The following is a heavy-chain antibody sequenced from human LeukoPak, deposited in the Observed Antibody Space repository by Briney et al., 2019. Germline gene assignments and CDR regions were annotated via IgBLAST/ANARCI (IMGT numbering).Heavy chain of an antibody. CDR3: ARGIDYGDLGY. J-gene: IGHJ4*02. CDR1: GFTFNYYW. Sequence: GGSLRLSCAASGFTFNYYWLTWVRQAPGKGLEWVANIQQDGSGKYYVDSVKGRFIISRDNAKNSLYLQMNSLRAEDTAVYYCARGIDYGDLGYWGQGTLVTVSS. D-gene: IGHD4-17*01. V-gene: IGHV3-7*01. CDR2: IQQDGSGK.